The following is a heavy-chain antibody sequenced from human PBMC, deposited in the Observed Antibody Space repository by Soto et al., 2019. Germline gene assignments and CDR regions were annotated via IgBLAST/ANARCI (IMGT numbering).Heavy chain of an antibody. CDR3: AKDRVAAADYGMDV. Sequence: GGSLRLSCAASGFTFSSYGMHWVRQAPGKGLGWVAVISYDGSNKYYADSVKGRFTISRDNSKNTLYLQMNSLRAEDTAVYYCAKDRVAAADYGMDVWGQGTTVTVSS. V-gene: IGHV3-30*18. CDR1: GFTFSSYG. CDR2: ISYDGSNK. J-gene: IGHJ6*02. D-gene: IGHD6-13*01.